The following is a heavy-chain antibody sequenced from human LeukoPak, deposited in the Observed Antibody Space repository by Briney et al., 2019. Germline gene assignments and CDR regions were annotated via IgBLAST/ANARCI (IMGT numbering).Heavy chain of an antibody. Sequence: PSETLSLTCTVSGGSISSGGYYWSWIRQHPGKGLEWIGYIYYSGSTYYNPSLKSRVTISVDTSKNQFSLKLSSVTAADTAVYYCARDRGVVVPAAIGYYYYGMDVWGQGTTVTVSS. D-gene: IGHD2-2*01. V-gene: IGHV4-31*03. J-gene: IGHJ6*02. CDR2: IYYSGST. CDR3: ARDRGVVVPAAIGYYYYGMDV. CDR1: GGSISSGGYY.